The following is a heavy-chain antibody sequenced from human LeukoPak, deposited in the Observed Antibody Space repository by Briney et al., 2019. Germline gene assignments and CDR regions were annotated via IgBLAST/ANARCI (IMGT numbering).Heavy chain of an antibody. CDR3: ARHSYSGSDY. V-gene: IGHV4-59*08. CDR2: FFYSGST. D-gene: IGHD1-26*01. J-gene: IGHJ4*02. Sequence: SETLSLTCTVSGVSISSYCWCWVRQPPGKGLEWIGSFFYSGSTNYNPSLKSRVTMSVDTSKNQFSLKLTSVTAADTAVYYCARHSYSGSDYWGQGTLVTVSS. CDR1: GVSISSYC.